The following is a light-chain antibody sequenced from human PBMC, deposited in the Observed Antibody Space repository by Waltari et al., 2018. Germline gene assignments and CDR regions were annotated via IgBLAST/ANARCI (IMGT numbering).Light chain of an antibody. CDR3: QQYHNWPPIT. Sequence: ETVMTQSPATLSVSPGERATLSCRASQSVSSNLAWYQQKPGQAPRLLIYGASTRATGIPARFICSGSGTEFTLTISSLQSEDFAVYYCQQYHNWPPITFGQGTRLEIK. CDR1: QSVSSN. CDR2: GAS. J-gene: IGKJ5*01. V-gene: IGKV3-15*01.